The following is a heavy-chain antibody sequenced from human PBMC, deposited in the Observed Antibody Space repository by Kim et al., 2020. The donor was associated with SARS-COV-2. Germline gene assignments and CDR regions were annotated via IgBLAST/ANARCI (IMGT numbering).Heavy chain of an antibody. CDR2: N. CDR3: AREIVSYYGMDV. J-gene: IGHJ6*02. D-gene: IGHD1-26*01. Sequence: NYSADPVSGRFTISRDNSKNTLYLQMNSLRAEDTAVYYCAREIVSYYGMDVWGQGTTVTVSS. V-gene: IGHV3-30*01.